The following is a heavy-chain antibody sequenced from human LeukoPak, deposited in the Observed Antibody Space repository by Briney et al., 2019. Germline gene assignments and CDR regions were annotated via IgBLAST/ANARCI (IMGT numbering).Heavy chain of an antibody. Sequence: SETLSLTCTVSGGSISSYYWSWIRQPPGKGLEWIGHIYYSGSTNYNPSLKSRVTISLDTSKNQFSLKLSSVTAADTAVYYCARRADAYNYHYYGMDVWGQGTTVTVSS. CDR1: GGSISSYY. V-gene: IGHV4-59*01. J-gene: IGHJ6*02. D-gene: IGHD5-24*01. CDR3: ARRADAYNYHYYGMDV. CDR2: IYYSGST.